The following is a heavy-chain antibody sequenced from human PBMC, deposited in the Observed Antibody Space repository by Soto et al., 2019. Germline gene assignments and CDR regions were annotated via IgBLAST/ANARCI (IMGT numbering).Heavy chain of an antibody. CDR1: VGTFSSYT. J-gene: IGHJ4*02. D-gene: IGHD4-17*01. CDR2: IIPILGIA. V-gene: IGHV1-69*04. CDR3: ARDRRDYGDYVW. Sequence: SVKVCCKASVGTFSSYTISWVRQAPGQGLEWMGRIIPILGIANYAQKFQGRVTITADKSTSTAYMELSSLRSEDTAVYYCARDRRDYGDYVWWGQGTLVTVSS.